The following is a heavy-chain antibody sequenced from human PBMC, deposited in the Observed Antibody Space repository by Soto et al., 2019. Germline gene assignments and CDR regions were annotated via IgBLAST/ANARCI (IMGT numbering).Heavy chain of an antibody. V-gene: IGHV4-59*01. CDR3: AGLPNGGFLEWSTKDYYYGMDV. CDR2: IYYSGST. J-gene: IGHJ6*02. Sequence: TLSLTCTVSGGSISSYYWSWIRQPPGKGLEWIGYIYYSGSTNYNPSLKSRVTISVDTSKNQFSLKLSSVTAADTAVYYCAGLPNGGFLEWSTKDYYYGMDVWGQGTTVTVSS. D-gene: IGHD3-3*01. CDR1: GGSISSYY.